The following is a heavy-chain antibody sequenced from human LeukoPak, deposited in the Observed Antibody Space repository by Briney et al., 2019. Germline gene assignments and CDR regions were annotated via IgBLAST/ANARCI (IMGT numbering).Heavy chain of an antibody. CDR2: FDPGSGEI. J-gene: IGHJ4*02. CDR1: GYSITELS. V-gene: IGHV1-24*01. D-gene: IGHD3-9*01. CDR3: ATGTHYDLLPY. Sequence: GASVKVFRKVSGYSITELSTHCVRQAPGKGLEWMGGFDPGSGEIIYEQKFQGRVTMTEDTSTDTAYMELSSLRSEDTALYYCATGTHYDLLPYWGQGTLVTVSS.